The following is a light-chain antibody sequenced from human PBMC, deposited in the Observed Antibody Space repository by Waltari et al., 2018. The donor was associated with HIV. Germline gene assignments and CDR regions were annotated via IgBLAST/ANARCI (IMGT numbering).Light chain of an antibody. Sequence: DIVMTQSPDSLAVSLGERATINCKSGQSVLNSSNNKNYLAWYQQKQGQSPKLLIYWASTREFGVPDRFSGSGSGTDFTLTISSLQAEDVAVYYCQQYYSTPLTFGGGTKVEIK. V-gene: IGKV4-1*01. CDR3: QQYYSTPLT. CDR2: WAS. J-gene: IGKJ4*01. CDR1: QSVLNSSNNKNY.